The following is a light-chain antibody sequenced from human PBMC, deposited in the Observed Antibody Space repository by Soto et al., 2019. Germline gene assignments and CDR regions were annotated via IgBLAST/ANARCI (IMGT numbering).Light chain of an antibody. V-gene: IGKV1-39*01. CDR1: QGINRN. CDR2: AAS. Sequence: DIQVTQSPSSLSASVGERVIITCRASQGINRNLNWYQQKPGQAPKLLIYAASSLQSGVPTRFRGTASGTEFTLTITGLQPEDSASYYCQQSYSALWTFGQGTKVEIK. CDR3: QQSYSALWT. J-gene: IGKJ1*01.